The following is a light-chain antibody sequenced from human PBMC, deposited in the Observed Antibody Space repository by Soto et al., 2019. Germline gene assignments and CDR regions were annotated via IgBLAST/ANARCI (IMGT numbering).Light chain of an antibody. Sequence: IEMTQSPSTLSASVGDRVAITCRASQSIGSLLAWYQQKPGKAPRFLIYKASTLESGIPSRFSGSGSGTEFTLTISSLQPDDFANYYCQQYNDYSWTFGQGTKVEIK. V-gene: IGKV1-5*03. J-gene: IGKJ1*01. CDR3: QQYNDYSWT. CDR2: KAS. CDR1: QSIGSL.